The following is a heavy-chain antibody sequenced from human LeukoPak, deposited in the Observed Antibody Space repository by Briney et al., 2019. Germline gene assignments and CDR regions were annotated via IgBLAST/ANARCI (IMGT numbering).Heavy chain of an antibody. V-gene: IGHV5-51*01. J-gene: IGHJ6*02. CDR1: GYSFPSYW. CDR3: ARRQHSSSWYTMDV. D-gene: IGHD6-13*01. Sequence: GESLKIPCKGSGYSFPSYWIGWVRQMPGKGLEWMGVIYPGDSDTRYSPSFQGQVTISADKSISTAYLQWSSLKASDTAMYYCARRQHSSSWYTMDVWGQGTTVTVSS. CDR2: IYPGDSDT.